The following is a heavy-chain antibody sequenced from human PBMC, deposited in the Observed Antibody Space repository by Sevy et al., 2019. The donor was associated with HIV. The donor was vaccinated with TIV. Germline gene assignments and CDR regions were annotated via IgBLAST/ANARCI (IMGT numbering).Heavy chain of an antibody. Sequence: ASVKVSCKVSGYTLTESSMHWVRQAPGKGLEWMGGFDPEDGETIYAQKFQGRVTMTEDTSTDTAYMELSSLRSEDTAVYYCVPRDYYGEDYWGQGTLVTVSS. V-gene: IGHV1-24*01. CDR2: FDPEDGET. J-gene: IGHJ4*02. CDR3: VPRDYYGEDY. CDR1: GYTLTESS. D-gene: IGHD3-10*01.